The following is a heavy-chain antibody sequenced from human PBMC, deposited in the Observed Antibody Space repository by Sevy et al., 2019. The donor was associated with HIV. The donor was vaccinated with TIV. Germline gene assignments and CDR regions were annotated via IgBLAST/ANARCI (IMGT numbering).Heavy chain of an antibody. CDR3: VRGADYYDRGGANCDS. CDR2: IWYDGRSE. CDR1: GFSFSKYG. V-gene: IGHV3-33*01. J-gene: IGHJ4*02. D-gene: IGHD3-22*01. Sequence: GGSLRLSCAASGFSFSKYGMHWVRQAPGKGLEWVALIWYDGRSEYYADSVKGRFTISRDNSNNQLYLQVNSLRAEDTAVYYCVRGADYYDRGGANCDSWGQGTLVTVSS.